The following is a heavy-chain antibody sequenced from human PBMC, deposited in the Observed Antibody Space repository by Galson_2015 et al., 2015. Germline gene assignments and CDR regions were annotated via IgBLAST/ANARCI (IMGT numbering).Heavy chain of an antibody. CDR1: GFTFSSYG. CDR3: AKAGNSDSVGGVVVAAFFDY. CDR2: ISYDGSNK. V-gene: IGHV3-30*18. Sequence: SLRLYCAASGFTFSSYGMHWVRQAPGKGLEWVAVISYDGSNKYYADSVKGRFTISRDNSKNTLYLQMNSLRAEDTAVYYCAKAGNSDSVGGVVVAAFFDYWGQGTLVTVSS. D-gene: IGHD2-15*01. J-gene: IGHJ4*02.